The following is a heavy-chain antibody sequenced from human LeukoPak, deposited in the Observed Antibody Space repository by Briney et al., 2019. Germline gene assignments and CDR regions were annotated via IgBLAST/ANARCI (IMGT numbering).Heavy chain of an antibody. J-gene: IGHJ5*02. Sequence: ASVKVSCKASGGTFSSYAISWVRPAPGQGLEWMGRIIPILGIANYAQKFQGRVTITADKSTSTAYMELSSLRSEDTAVYYCASSRSYQLLYGRNWFDPWGQGTLVTVSS. CDR1: GGTFSSYA. CDR2: IIPILGIA. D-gene: IGHD2-2*02. V-gene: IGHV1-69*04. CDR3: ASSRSYQLLYGRNWFDP.